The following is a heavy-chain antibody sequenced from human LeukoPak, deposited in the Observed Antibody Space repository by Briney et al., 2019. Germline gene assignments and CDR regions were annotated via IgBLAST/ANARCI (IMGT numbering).Heavy chain of an antibody. CDR2: INWNGGST. J-gene: IGHJ5*02. CDR3: ARGKYCSSTSCYAFDP. D-gene: IGHD2-2*01. CDR1: GFTFDDYG. V-gene: IGHV3-20*01. Sequence: SGGSLRLSCAASGFTFDDYGMSWVRHAPGKGLEWVSGINWNGGSTGYADSVKGRFTISRDNAKNSLYLQMNSLRAEDTALYHCARGKYCSSTSCYAFDPWGQGTLVTVSS.